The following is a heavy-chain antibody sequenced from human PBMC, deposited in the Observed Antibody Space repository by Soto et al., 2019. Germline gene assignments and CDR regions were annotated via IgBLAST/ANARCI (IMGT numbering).Heavy chain of an antibody. Sequence: PSETLSLTCTVSGGSISSYYWSWIRQPAGKGREWIGRIYTSETTNYNPSLKSRVTMSIDTSRNQFSLKLSSVTAADTAVYYCARDEGLTTVPSFDFWGQGTLVTVS. J-gene: IGHJ4*02. CDR2: IYTSETT. CDR1: GGSISSYY. CDR3: ARDEGLTTVPSFDF. V-gene: IGHV4-4*07. D-gene: IGHD4-17*01.